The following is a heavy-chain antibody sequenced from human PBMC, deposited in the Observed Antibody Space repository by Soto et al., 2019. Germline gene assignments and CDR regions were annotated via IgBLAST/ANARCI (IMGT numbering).Heavy chain of an antibody. J-gene: IGHJ4*02. CDR3: ARRADVVVAPDY. V-gene: IGHV3-11*01. Sequence: VGSLRLSCAASGFFFSDYFMTWIRQAPGKGLEWVSSISFTGSSTYYADSVKGRFTISRDNAKNSLFLQMNSLRAEDTAVYYCARRADVVVAPDYWGQGTLVTVSS. D-gene: IGHD3-10*02. CDR2: ISFTGSST. CDR1: GFFFSDYF.